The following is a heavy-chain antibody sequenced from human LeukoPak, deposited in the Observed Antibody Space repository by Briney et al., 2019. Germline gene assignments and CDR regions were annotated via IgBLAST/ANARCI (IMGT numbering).Heavy chain of an antibody. V-gene: IGHV3-48*03. J-gene: IGHJ4*02. D-gene: IGHD3-22*01. CDR3: ARDVNYYYDSSGDDLA. Sequence: GGSLRLSCAASGFTFSSYEMNWVRQAPGKGLEWVSYISSSGSTVYYADSVKGRFTISRDNSKNTLYLQMNSLRAEDTAVYYCARDVNYYYDSSGDDLAWGQGTLVTVSS. CDR1: GFTFSSYE. CDR2: ISSSGSTV.